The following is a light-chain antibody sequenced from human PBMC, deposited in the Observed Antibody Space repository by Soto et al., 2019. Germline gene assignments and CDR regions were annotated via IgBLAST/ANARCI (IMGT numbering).Light chain of an antibody. CDR2: EVS. V-gene: IGLV2-23*02. CDR1: SSDVGSYNL. CDR3: CSYAGSSTFPAWV. Sequence: QSALTQPASVSGSPGQSITISCTGTSSDVGSYNLVSWYQQHPGKAPKLMIYEVSKRPSGVSNRFSGSKSGNTASLTISGLQAEDEADYYCCSYAGSSTFPAWVFGGGTKLTVL. J-gene: IGLJ3*02.